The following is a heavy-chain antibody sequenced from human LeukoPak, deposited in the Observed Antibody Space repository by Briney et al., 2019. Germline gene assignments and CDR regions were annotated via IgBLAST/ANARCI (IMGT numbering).Heavy chain of an antibody. J-gene: IGHJ4*02. CDR1: GGSVSSGSYY. V-gene: IGHV4-61*01. CDR3: ARGGIQLPDY. CDR2: FYYRGST. D-gene: IGHD1-1*01. Sequence: SETLSLTCTVSGGSVSSGSYYWSWIRQSPGKGLERIGCFYYRGSTNYNPSLKSRVSISVDSFRDQFSLQLTSVTAADTALYYCARGGIQLPDYWGQGTLVTVSS.